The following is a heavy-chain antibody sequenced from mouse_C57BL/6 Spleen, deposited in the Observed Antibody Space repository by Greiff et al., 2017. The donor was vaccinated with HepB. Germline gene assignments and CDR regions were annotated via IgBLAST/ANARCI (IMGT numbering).Heavy chain of an antibody. D-gene: IGHD1-1*01. J-gene: IGHJ1*03. Sequence: DVQLQESGPGMVKPSQSLSLTCTVTGYSITSGYDWHWIRHFPGNKLEWMGYISYSGSTNYNPSLKSRISITHDTSKNHFFLKLNSVTTEDTATYYCAREGTVVAKDWYFDVWGTGTTVTVSS. CDR3: AREGTVVAKDWYFDV. CDR1: GYSITSGYD. CDR2: ISYSGST. V-gene: IGHV3-1*01.